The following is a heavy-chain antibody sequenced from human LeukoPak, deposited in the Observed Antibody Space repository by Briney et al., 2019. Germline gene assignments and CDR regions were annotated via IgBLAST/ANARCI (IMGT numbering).Heavy chain of an antibody. J-gene: IGHJ4*02. CDR1: GFSFSTYS. V-gene: IGHV3-48*01. Sequence: GGSLRLSCAASGFSFSTYSMNWVRQAPGKGLQWVSYISSGSSAIYYADSVKGRFTITRDDAKNSVYLQMNSLRTEDTAVYYCGTGDPRFDYWGQGILVTVSS. CDR2: ISSGSSAI. CDR3: GTGDPRFDY. D-gene: IGHD7-27*01.